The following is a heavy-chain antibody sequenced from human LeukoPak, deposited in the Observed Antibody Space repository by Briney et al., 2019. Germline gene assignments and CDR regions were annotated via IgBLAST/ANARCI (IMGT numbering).Heavy chain of an antibody. D-gene: IGHD5-18*01. CDR3: APEDTAMVEHLDFDY. CDR1: GFTFSSYA. V-gene: IGHV3-21*01. J-gene: IGHJ4*02. Sequence: GGSLRLSCAASGFTFSSYAMSWVRQAPGKGLEWVSSISNIGTSIYYADSVKGRFTISRDNAKNSLYLQMDSLRAEDTAVYYCAPEDTAMVEHLDFDYWGQGTLVTVSS. CDR2: ISNIGTSI.